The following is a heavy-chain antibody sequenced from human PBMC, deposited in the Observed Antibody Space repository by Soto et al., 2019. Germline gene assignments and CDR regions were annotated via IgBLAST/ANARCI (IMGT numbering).Heavy chain of an antibody. CDR1: GGSISNNY. J-gene: IGHJ4*02. Sequence: SETLSLTCTVSGGSISNNYWSWIRQPPGKGLEWIGYIYYSGTTNYNPSLKSRVTISVDTSKNQFSLKVSSVTAADTAVYYCARHQTTRYYFDYWGQGTLVTVSS. CDR3: ARHQTTRYYFDY. D-gene: IGHD1-1*01. V-gene: IGHV4-59*08. CDR2: IYYSGTT.